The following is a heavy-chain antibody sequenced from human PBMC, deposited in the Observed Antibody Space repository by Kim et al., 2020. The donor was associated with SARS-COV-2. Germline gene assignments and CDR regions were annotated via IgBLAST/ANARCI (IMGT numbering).Heavy chain of an antibody. CDR1: GFTFSSYS. CDR3: ARDFVGGSAEGYYDFWSGYRSYFDY. D-gene: IGHD3-3*01. V-gene: IGHV3-21*01. Sequence: GGSLRLSCAASGFTFSSYSMNWVRQAPGKGLEWVSSISSSSSYIYYADSVKGRFTISIDNAKNSLYLQMNSLRAEDTAVYYCARDFVGGSAEGYYDFWSGYRSYFDYWGQGTLVTVSS. J-gene: IGHJ4*02. CDR2: ISSSSSYI.